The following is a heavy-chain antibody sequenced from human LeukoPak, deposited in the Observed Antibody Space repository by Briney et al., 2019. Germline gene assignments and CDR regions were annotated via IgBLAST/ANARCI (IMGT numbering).Heavy chain of an antibody. V-gene: IGHV3-23*01. D-gene: IGHD5-12*01. Sequence: PGGSLRLSCAASGFTFSSYAMSWVRQAPGKGLEWVSGLTGSGGNTYYADSVKGRFTISRHNSKNTLYLQMNSLRAEDTAVYYCARGFHRWLRAYYYYGMDVWGQGTTVTVSS. J-gene: IGHJ6*02. CDR1: GFTFSSYA. CDR3: ARGFHRWLRAYYYYGMDV. CDR2: LTGSGGNT.